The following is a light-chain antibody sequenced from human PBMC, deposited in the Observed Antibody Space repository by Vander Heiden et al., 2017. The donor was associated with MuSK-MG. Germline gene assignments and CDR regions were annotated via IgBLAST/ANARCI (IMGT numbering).Light chain of an antibody. Sequence: AIRITQSPSSLSASTGDRVTITCRASQGISSYLAWYQQKPGKAPKLLIYGASTLQSGVPSRFRGSGSGTDFTLTISCLQSEDFATYYCQQDNSYPRTFGQGTKVEIK. CDR1: QGISSY. J-gene: IGKJ1*01. V-gene: IGKV1-8*01. CDR2: GAS. CDR3: QQDNSYPRT.